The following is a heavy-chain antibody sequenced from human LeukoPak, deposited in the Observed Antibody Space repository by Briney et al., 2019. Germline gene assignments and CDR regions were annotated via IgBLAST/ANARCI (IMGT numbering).Heavy chain of an antibody. V-gene: IGHV1-46*01. CDR2: INPSGGST. D-gene: IGHD3-22*01. CDR3: ARDGREYYYDSSGAFDI. CDR1: GYTFTSYY. J-gene: IGHJ3*02. Sequence: ASVKVSCKASGYTFTSYYMHWVRQAPGQGLEWMGIINPSGGSTSYAQKFQGRVTMTRDTSTSTVYMELSSLRSEDTAVYYCARDGREYYYDSSGAFDIWGQGTMVTVSS.